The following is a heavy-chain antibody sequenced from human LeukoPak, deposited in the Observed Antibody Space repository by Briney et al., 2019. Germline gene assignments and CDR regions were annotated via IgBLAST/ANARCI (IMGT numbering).Heavy chain of an antibody. J-gene: IGHJ6*03. CDR2: IYHSGST. D-gene: IGHD3-22*01. V-gene: IGHV4-38-2*02. CDR1: DFSISNEYS. CDR3: ARAERSDYYDSSGYYPYYYYMDV. Sequence: PSETLSLTCSVSDFSISNEYSWGWIRQAPGKGLEWIGSIYHSGSTYYNPSLKSRVTISVDTSKNQFSLKLSSVTAADTAVYYCARAERSDYYDSSGYYPYYYYMDVWGKGTTVTVSS.